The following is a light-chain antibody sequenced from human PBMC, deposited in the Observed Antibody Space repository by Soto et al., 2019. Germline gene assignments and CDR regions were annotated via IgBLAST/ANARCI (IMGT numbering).Light chain of an antibody. CDR2: GAS. J-gene: IGKJ3*01. CDR3: QQYGSSRLT. CDR1: QSVSSSY. Sequence: EIVLTQSPGTLSLSPGERATLSCRASQSVSSSYLAWYQQKPGQAPRLLIYGASSRATGIPDRFSGSGSGTDFSLTISRLEPEDCAVYYCQQYGSSRLTFGPGTKVDIK. V-gene: IGKV3-20*01.